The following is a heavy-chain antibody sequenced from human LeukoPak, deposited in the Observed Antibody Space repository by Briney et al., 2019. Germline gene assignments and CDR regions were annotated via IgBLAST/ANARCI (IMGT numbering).Heavy chain of an antibody. CDR3: ARGGDFGNSYGGYYYMDV. J-gene: IGHJ6*03. D-gene: IGHD5-18*01. CDR2: IGTNADT. CDR1: GFTFSSYD. V-gene: IGHV3-13*01. Sequence: PGGSLRLSCAASGFTFSSYDMQWVRQTAGQGLEWVSTIGTNADTYYLASVKGRFTISRENAKNSLYLQMNSLRAGDTAVYYCARGGDFGNSYGGYYYMDVWGKGTTVTVSS.